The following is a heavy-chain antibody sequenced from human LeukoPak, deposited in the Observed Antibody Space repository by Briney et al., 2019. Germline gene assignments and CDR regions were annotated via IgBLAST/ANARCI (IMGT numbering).Heavy chain of an antibody. J-gene: IGHJ4*02. CDR3: ARSVGSERDFDY. D-gene: IGHD1-26*01. Sequence: SETLSLTCTVSGGSISSYYWSWIRQPPGKGLEWTGYIYYSGSTNYNPSLKSRVTISVDTSKNQFSLKLSSVTAADTAVYYCARSVGSERDFDYWGQGTLVTVSS. V-gene: IGHV4-59*01. CDR1: GGSISSYY. CDR2: IYYSGST.